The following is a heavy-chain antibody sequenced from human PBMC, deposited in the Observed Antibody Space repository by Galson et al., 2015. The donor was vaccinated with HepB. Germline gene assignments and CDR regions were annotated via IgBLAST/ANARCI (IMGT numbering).Heavy chain of an antibody. V-gene: IGHV3-21*01. D-gene: IGHD3-3*01. CDR3: ARAGELRFLEWLLYGFDY. CDR1: GFTFSSYS. Sequence: SLRLSCAASGFTFSSYSMNWVRQAPGKGLEWVSSISSSSSYIYYADSVKGRFTISRDNAKNSLYLQMNSLRAEDTAVYYCARAGELRFLEWLLYGFDYWGQGTLVTVSS. J-gene: IGHJ4*02. CDR2: ISSSSSYI.